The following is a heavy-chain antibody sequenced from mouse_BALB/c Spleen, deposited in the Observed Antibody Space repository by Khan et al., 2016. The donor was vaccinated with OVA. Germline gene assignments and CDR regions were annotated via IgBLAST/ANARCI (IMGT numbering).Heavy chain of an antibody. CDR1: GFSLTSYG. J-gene: IGHJ3*01. CDR3: ARFGGYDAY. Sequence: VELQESGPGLVQPSQSLSITCTASGFSLTSYGVHWVRQSPGKGLEWLGVIWSGGSTDYNAAFISRLSISKDNSKSQVFFKMNSLQANDTAIYYCARFGGYDAYWGQGTLVTVSA. D-gene: IGHD2-14*01. CDR2: IWSGGST. V-gene: IGHV2-2*02.